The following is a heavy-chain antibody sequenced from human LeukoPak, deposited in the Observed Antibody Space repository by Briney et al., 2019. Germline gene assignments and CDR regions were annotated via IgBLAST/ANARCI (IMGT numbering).Heavy chain of an antibody. V-gene: IGHV3-23*01. CDR3: AKAKLRIAAAGKVHFDY. CDR2: ISGSGGST. D-gene: IGHD6-13*01. CDR1: GFTFSSYA. J-gene: IGHJ4*02. Sequence: GGSLRLSCAASGFTFSSYAMSWVRQAPGKGLEWVAAISGSGGSTYYADSVKGRFTISRDNSKNTLYLQMNSPRAADTAVYYCAKAKLRIAAAGKVHFDYWGQGTLVTVSS.